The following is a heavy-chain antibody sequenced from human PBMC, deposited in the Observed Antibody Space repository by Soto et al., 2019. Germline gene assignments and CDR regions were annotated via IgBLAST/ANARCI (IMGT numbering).Heavy chain of an antibody. CDR2: IDYSGST. J-gene: IGHJ3*02. CDR3: ARHGTYSNRLYSFGI. CDR1: GGSISSYS. Sequence: QVQLQESGPGLVKPSETLSLTCTVSGGSISSYSWSWIRQPPGKGLEWIGYIDYSGSTNYNPSLESRVSISVDTSKNQFSLKLSSVTAADTAVYYCARHGTYSNRLYSFGIWGQGTMVTVSS. D-gene: IGHD4-4*01. V-gene: IGHV4-59*08.